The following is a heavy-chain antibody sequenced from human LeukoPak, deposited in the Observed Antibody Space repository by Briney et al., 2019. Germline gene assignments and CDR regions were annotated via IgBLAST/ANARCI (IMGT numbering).Heavy chain of an antibody. Sequence: PGGSLRLSCAASGFTFSSYSMNWVRQAPGKGLEWVSSISNSSSYIYYADSVKGRFTISRDNAKNSLYLQMNSLRAEDTAVYSCARDTPMVQNYYYYYMDVWGKGTTVTVSS. D-gene: IGHD3-10*01. CDR3: ARDTPMVQNYYYYYMDV. J-gene: IGHJ6*03. V-gene: IGHV3-21*01. CDR2: ISNSSSYI. CDR1: GFTFSSYS.